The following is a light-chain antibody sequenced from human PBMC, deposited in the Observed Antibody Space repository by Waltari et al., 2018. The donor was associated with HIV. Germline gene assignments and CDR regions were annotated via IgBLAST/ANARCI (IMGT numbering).Light chain of an antibody. J-gene: IGLJ1*01. CDR1: SGSIASNH. V-gene: IGLV6-57*03. Sequence: NFMLTQPHSVSESPGKPVTISCARSSGSIASNHVQWYQQRPGSAPTPVIYEDYQRPPGVPDRFSGSIDSSSNSASLTISELKTEDEADYYCQSYDSTNPCIFGTGTRVTVL. CDR3: QSYDSTNPCI. CDR2: EDY.